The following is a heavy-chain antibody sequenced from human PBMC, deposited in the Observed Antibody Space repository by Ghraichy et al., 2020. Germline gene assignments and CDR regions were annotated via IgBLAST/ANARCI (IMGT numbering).Heavy chain of an antibody. CDR1: GFTFSNYG. CDR3: ARDMLLAVPQNHYGLDV. Sequence: GGSLRLSCVASGFTFSNYGMHWVRQAPGKGLEWVAVIWYDGRNTYNAESVKGRFTISRDNSKNTLYLQMNSLRVEDTAVYYCARDMLLAVPQNHYGLDVWGQGTTVTVSS. J-gene: IGHJ6*02. V-gene: IGHV3-33*08. D-gene: IGHD3-10*02. CDR2: IWYDGRNT.